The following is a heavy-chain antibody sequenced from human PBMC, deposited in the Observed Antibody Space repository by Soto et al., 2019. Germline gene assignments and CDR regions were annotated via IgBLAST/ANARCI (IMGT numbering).Heavy chain of an antibody. Sequence: GSGLTLVNPTQTLTLTCTFSGFSLRTTGMRVSWIRQPPGKALEWLARIDWDDDKFYSTSLETRLTISRDTSRNLVVLTMTNVDPGDTATYYCAVDHYYDSSGYDAFDIWGQGTLVTVSS. CDR3: AVDHYYDSSGYDAFDI. CDR2: IDWDDDK. CDR1: GFSLRTTGMR. V-gene: IGHV2-70*04. J-gene: IGHJ3*02. D-gene: IGHD3-22*01.